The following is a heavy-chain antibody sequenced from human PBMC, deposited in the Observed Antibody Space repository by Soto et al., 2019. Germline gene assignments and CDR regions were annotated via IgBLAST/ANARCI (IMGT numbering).Heavy chain of an antibody. V-gene: IGHV3-7*05. CDR2: IKQDGSET. CDR1: RFTFGTYW. J-gene: IGHJ4*02. Sequence: GGSLRLSCAASRFTFGTYWMNWVRQAPGKGLEWVANIKQDGSETYYVDSVKGRFTISRDNAKNSLFLQMSSLRAEDTAVYYCAAYCSDGSRSGFHYWGQGTLVTV. D-gene: IGHD2-15*01. CDR3: AAYCSDGSRSGFHY.